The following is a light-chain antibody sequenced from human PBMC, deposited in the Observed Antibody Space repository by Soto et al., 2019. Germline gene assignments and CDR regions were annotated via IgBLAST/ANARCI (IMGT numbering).Light chain of an antibody. CDR1: QSVRDN. J-gene: IGKJ2*01. CDR3: QQSNNWPST. V-gene: IGKV3-15*01. CDR2: GAS. Sequence: EIVMTHSPATLSVSPGERATLSCRASQSVRDNLAWYQQKPGQAPRLLIYGASTRATGIPARFSGSGSGTEFTLTINSLQSEDFALYFCQQSNNWPSTFGKGTKLEIK.